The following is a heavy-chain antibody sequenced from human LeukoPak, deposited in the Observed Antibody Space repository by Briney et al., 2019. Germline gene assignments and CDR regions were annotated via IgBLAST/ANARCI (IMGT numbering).Heavy chain of an antibody. Sequence: GGSLRLSRSATGFTYSNYVMDWVRQAPGKGLEWVAVISSDGSNKYYADSVKGRFTISRDNSKNTLYLQMNSLRAEDTAVYYCAKCPSGVLRYFAPIDYWGQGTLVTVSS. V-gene: IGHV3-30*18. CDR3: AKCPSGVLRYFAPIDY. CDR1: GFTYSNYV. J-gene: IGHJ4*02. D-gene: IGHD3-9*01. CDR2: ISSDGSNK.